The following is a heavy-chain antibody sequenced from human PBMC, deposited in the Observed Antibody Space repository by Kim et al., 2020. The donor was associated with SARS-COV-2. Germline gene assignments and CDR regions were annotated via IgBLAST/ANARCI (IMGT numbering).Heavy chain of an antibody. D-gene: IGHD2-15*01. CDR1: GFTFSNYA. J-gene: IGHJ4*02. Sequence: GGSLRLSCVASGFTFSNYAMSWVRQAAGKGLEWVSAISSRGGTYSADSVKGRFTISRDNSKSTLYLQMNSLRAEDTAKYYCVKSLDDGGYNYERGGDYWGQGALVTVSS. CDR2: ISSRGGT. CDR3: VKSLDDGGYNYERGGDY. V-gene: IGHV3-23*01.